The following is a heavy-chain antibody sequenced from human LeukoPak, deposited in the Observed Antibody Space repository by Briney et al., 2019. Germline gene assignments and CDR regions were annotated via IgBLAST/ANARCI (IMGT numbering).Heavy chain of an antibody. D-gene: IGHD3-10*01. CDR3: AKGPWFGEFQPLDY. J-gene: IGHJ4*02. CDR2: ISHDGSNK. CDR1: GFTFSSYG. Sequence: GRSLRLSCAASGFTFSSYGMHWVRQAPGKGLEWVAVISHDGSNKYYADSVKGRFTISRDNSKNTLYLQMNSLRPEDTTVYYCAKGPWFGEFQPLDYWGQGTLVTVSS. V-gene: IGHV3-30*18.